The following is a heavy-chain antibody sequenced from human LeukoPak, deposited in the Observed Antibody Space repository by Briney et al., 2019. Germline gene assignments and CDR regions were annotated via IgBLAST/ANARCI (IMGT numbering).Heavy chain of an antibody. Sequence: GGSLRLSCAASGFTFSSYWMSWVRQAPGKGLEWVANIKQDGSEKYYVDSVKGRFTISRDNAKNSLYLQMNSLRAEDTAVYYCARDAGNDYGDEFDYWGQGTLVTVSS. CDR2: IKQDGSEK. V-gene: IGHV3-7*01. CDR3: ARDAGNDYGDEFDY. J-gene: IGHJ4*02. CDR1: GFTFSSYW. D-gene: IGHD4-17*01.